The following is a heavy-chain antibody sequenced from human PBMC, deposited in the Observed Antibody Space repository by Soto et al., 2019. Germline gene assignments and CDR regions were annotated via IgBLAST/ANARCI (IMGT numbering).Heavy chain of an antibody. CDR2: VNHSGST. Sequence: QRQLQQWGAGLLKPSETLSLTCAFSGGSFSGYLWTWIRQPPGKGLEWIGEVNHSGSTNHNPSLKSRLTISVDMSKNQVSLKLTSVTAADTAVYYCAREFSVGATTFDYWGQGTLVTVSS. V-gene: IGHV4-34*02. CDR3: AREFSVGATTFDY. J-gene: IGHJ4*02. D-gene: IGHD1-26*01. CDR1: GGSFSGYL.